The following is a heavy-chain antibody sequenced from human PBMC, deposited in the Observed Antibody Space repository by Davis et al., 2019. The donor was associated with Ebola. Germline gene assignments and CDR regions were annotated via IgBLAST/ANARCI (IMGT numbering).Heavy chain of an antibody. Sequence: GGSLRLSCAASGFTFSKYWMHWVRQAPGKGLEWVAVISYDGSNKYYADSVKGRFTISRDNSKNTLYLQMNSLRAEDTAVYYCARDPGDIVATPFDYWGQGTLVTVSS. D-gene: IGHD5-12*01. CDR3: ARDPGDIVATPFDY. J-gene: IGHJ4*02. V-gene: IGHV3-30-3*01. CDR2: ISYDGSNK. CDR1: GFTFSKYW.